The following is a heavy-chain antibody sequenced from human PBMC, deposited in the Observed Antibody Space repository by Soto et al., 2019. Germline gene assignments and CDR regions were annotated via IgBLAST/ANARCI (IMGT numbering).Heavy chain of an antibody. CDR1: GFTFSSYD. V-gene: IGHV3-13*01. D-gene: IGHD4-17*01. Sequence: GGSLRLSCAASGFTFSSYDMHWARQATGKGLEWVSAMGTAGDTYYPGSVKGRFTISRENAKNSLYLQMNSLRAGDTAVYYCARANFPNDYGDYRFYYYMDVWGKGTTVTVSS. CDR3: ARANFPNDYGDYRFYYYMDV. J-gene: IGHJ6*03. CDR2: MGTAGDT.